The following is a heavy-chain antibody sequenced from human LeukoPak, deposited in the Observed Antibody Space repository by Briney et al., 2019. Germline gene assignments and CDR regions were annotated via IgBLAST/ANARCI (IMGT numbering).Heavy chain of an antibody. V-gene: IGHV4-59*12. CDR1: GGSISSYY. CDR3: ARDLGRYSSSSPFFDY. Sequence: PSETLSLTCTVSGGSISSYYWSWIRQPPGKGLEWIGYIYYSGSTYYNPSLKSRVTISVDTSKNQFSLKLSSVTAADTAVYYCARDLGRYSSSSPFFDYWGQGTLVTVSS. D-gene: IGHD6-6*01. CDR2: IYYSGST. J-gene: IGHJ4*02.